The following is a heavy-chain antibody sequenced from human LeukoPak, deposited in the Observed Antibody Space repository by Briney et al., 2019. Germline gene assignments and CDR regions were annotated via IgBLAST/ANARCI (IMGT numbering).Heavy chain of an antibody. CDR2: ISSSSSYI. J-gene: IGHJ3*02. V-gene: IGHV3-21*04. CDR1: GFTFGDYA. D-gene: IGHD3-10*01. CDR3: AVQANCGSGSYWPKHTPRGAFDI. Sequence: GGSPRLSCTASGFTFGDYAMSWVRQAPGKGLEWVSSISSSSSYIYYADSVKGRFTISRDNAKNSLYLQMNSLRAEDTALYHCAVQANCGSGSYWPKHTPRGAFDIWGQGTMVTVSS.